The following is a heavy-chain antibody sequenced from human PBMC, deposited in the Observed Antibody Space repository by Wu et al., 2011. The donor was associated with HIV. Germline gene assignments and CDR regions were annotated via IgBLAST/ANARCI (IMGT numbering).Heavy chain of an antibody. D-gene: IGHD3-22*01. Sequence: QVQLVQSGAEVKKPGSSVKVSCKASGGTFSSYAISWVRQAPGQGLEWMGGIIPIFGTANYAQKFQGRVTITTDESTSTAYMELSSLRSEDTAVYYCARAVPYYYESSGYQNPPGYFDYWGQGTLVTVSS. CDR1: GGTFSSYA. V-gene: IGHV1-69*05. J-gene: IGHJ4*02. CDR3: ARAVPYYYESSGYQNPPGYFDY. CDR2: IIPIFGTA.